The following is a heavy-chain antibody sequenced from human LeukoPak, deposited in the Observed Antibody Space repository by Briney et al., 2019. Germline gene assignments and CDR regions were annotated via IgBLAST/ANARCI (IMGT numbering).Heavy chain of an antibody. CDR3: AKSHSLEYRGYFDY. J-gene: IGHJ4*02. D-gene: IGHD2/OR15-2a*01. Sequence: GRSLRLSCATSGFTFSVYAMSWVRQAPGQWLELVSTISDSGGSTYYVDSVKGRFTISRGNSKNTLYLLMNELSAEDTAVYYCAKSHSLEYRGYFDYWGQGNLVTVSS. CDR2: ISDSGGST. V-gene: IGHV3-23*01. CDR1: GFTFSVYA.